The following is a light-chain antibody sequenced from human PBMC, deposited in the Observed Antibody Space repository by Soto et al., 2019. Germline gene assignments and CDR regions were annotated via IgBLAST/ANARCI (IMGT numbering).Light chain of an antibody. CDR1: QGISNY. V-gene: IGKV1-27*01. CDR2: AAS. CDR3: KQYSRAPRT. J-gene: IGKJ1*01. Sequence: DIQMTQSPSSLSASVGDRVTITCRASQGISNYLAWYQQKPGKVPKLLIYAASTLQSGFPSRFSGSGSGTVFTITLSTLQPEDVAPYCCKQYSRAPRTFGHGTKVEI.